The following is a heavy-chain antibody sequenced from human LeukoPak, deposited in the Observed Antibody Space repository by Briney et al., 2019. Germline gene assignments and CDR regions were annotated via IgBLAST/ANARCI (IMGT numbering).Heavy chain of an antibody. V-gene: IGHV4-59*08. D-gene: IGHD5-18*01. CDR3: ARQPSATAAFDI. CDR2: IYYNGNT. CDR1: GGSMSSYY. J-gene: IGHJ3*02. Sequence: SETLSLTGAVSGGSMSSYYWTWIRQPPGKGLEWIAYIYYNGNTNYNPSFKGRVTILVDTSKNQFSLKLSSVAAADTAIYYCARQPSATAAFDIWGQGTMVTVSS.